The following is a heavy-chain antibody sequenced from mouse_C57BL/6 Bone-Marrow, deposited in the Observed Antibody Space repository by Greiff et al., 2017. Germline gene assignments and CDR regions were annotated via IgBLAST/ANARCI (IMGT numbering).Heavy chain of an antibody. CDR2: IYPRDGST. Sequence: VQLQQSGPELVKPGASVKLSCKASGYTFTSYDLNWVKQRPGQGLEWIGWIYPRDGSTKYNEKFKGKATLTVDASASTTYMELHSLTSEDSAVYFCARVEFAGSSGDWYFDVWGTGTTVTVSS. V-gene: IGHV1-85*01. CDR1: GYTFTSYD. J-gene: IGHJ1*03. CDR3: ARVEFAGSSGDWYFDV. D-gene: IGHD1-1*01.